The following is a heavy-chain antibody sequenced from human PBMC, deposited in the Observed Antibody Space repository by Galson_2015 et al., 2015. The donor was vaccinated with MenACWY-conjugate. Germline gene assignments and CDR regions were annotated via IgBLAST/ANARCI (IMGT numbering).Heavy chain of an antibody. V-gene: IGHV3-11*06. CDR1: GFTFSDSY. CDR3: VRGDCSPMSCYPNLDY. D-gene: IGHD2-2*01. Sequence: SLRLSCAASGFTFSDSYMSWIRQAPGKGLEWVSYISSSSSYTNYADSVKGRFTISRDNAKNSLYLQMSSLRAEDMAVYYCVRGDCSPMSCYPNLDYWGQGTLVTVSS. CDR2: ISSSSSYT. J-gene: IGHJ4*02.